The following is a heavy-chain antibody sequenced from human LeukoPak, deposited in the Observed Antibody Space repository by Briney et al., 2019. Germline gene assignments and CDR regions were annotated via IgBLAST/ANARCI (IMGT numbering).Heavy chain of an antibody. Sequence: GRSLRLSCAASGLIFGNYWMHWVRQVPGKVPVWVARINGDGSSTAYADSVKGRFTISRDNAKNTLYLQMNSLRAEDTALYYCARNDDTMPFDNRGQGTLVTVSS. CDR1: GLIFGNYW. J-gene: IGHJ4*02. D-gene: IGHD1-1*01. CDR3: ARNDDTMPFDN. CDR2: INGDGSST. V-gene: IGHV3-74*01.